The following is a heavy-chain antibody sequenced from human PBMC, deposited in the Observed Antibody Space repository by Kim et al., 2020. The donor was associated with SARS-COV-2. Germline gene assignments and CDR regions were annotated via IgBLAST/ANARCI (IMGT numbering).Heavy chain of an antibody. D-gene: IGHD3-10*01. Sequence: AQPVRARFTISRDNSKNTLFLQMDSLRVDDTAVYYCAKDLLYVPGRGYFDSWGQGVVVTVSS. CDR3: AKDLLYVPGRGYFDS. V-gene: IGHV3-23*03. J-gene: IGHJ4*02.